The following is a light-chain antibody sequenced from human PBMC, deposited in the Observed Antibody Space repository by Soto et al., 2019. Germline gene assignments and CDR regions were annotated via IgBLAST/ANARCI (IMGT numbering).Light chain of an antibody. J-gene: IGLJ3*02. CDR2: GNT. CDR1: SSNIGAGYD. CDR3: QSYDRSLSGSGV. V-gene: IGLV1-40*01. Sequence: QSVLTQPPSVSGAPGQRVTISCIGSSSNIGAGYDVHWYQQFPGTAPKLLIYGNTNRPSGVPDRFSGSKSGTSASLAITGLQAEDEADYHCQSYDRSLSGSGVFGGGTKLTVL.